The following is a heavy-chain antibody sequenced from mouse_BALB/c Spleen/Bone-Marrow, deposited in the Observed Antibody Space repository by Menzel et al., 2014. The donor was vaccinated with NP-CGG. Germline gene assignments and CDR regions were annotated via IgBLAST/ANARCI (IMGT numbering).Heavy chain of an antibody. D-gene: IGHD1-1*01. CDR1: GFTFSDFY. Sequence: EVKLVESGGGLVQPGGSLRLSCATSGFTFSDFYMEWVRQPPGKRLEWIAASRNKANDYTTEYSASVKGRFIVSRDTSQSILYLQMYALRAEDTAIYYCARDDYGSSYWYFDVWGAGTTVTVSS. V-gene: IGHV7-1*02. CDR3: ARDDYGSSYWYFDV. CDR2: SRNKANDYTT. J-gene: IGHJ1*01.